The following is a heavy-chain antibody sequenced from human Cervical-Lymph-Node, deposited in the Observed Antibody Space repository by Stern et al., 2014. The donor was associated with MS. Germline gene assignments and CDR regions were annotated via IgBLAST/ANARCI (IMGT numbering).Heavy chain of an antibody. D-gene: IGHD3-16*01. J-gene: IGHJ4*02. V-gene: IGHV3-74*01. CDR2: ITSDGSST. Sequence: EVQLVESGGDLVQPGGSLRLSCVASGFTFSHYWMQWVRQAPGKGLVWVSHITSDGSSTTYADSVKGRFTVSRDNAKNTLYLQMDSLRAEDTAVYFCARDNYGTDYLGQGTLVTVSS. CDR3: ARDNYGTDY. CDR1: GFTFSHYW.